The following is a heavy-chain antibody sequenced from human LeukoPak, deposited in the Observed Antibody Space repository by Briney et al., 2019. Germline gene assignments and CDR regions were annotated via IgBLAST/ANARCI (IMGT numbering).Heavy chain of an antibody. CDR3: ARDLFVASSLFFDY. J-gene: IGHJ4*02. Sequence: SETLSLTCTVSGGSISSYYWSWIRQPAGKGLEWIGRIYTSGSTNYNPSLKSRVTMSVDTSKNQFSLKLSSVTAADTAVYYCARDLFVASSLFFDYWSQGTLVTVSS. CDR1: GGSISSYY. V-gene: IGHV4-4*07. CDR2: IYTSGST. D-gene: IGHD6-13*01.